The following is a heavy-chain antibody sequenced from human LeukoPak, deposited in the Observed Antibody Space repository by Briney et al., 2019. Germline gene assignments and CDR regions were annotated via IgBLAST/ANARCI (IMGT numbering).Heavy chain of an antibody. CDR2: ISYSGST. CDR1: GGSISSSSYL. CDR3: ARRITGTTSDSFDY. V-gene: IGHV4-39*01. D-gene: IGHD1-20*01. Sequence: SETLSLTCTVSGGSISSSSYLWGWLRRPPGKGLEWIGSISYSGSTYYNPSLKSRVTISVDTSKNQFSLRLSSVTAADTAVYYCARRITGTTSDSFDYWGQGTLVTVSS. J-gene: IGHJ4*02.